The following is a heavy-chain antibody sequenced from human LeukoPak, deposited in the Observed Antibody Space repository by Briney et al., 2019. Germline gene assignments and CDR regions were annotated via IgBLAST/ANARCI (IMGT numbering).Heavy chain of an antibody. J-gene: IGHJ3*02. CDR1: GGSFSGYY. Sequence: SETLSLTCAVYGGSFSGYYWSWIRQPPGKGLEWIGEINHSGGTNYNPSLKSRVTISVDTSKNQFSLKLSSVTAADTAVYYCARGVGVYIVVAGTSAFDIWGQGTMVTVSS. CDR2: INHSGGT. D-gene: IGHD6-19*01. CDR3: ARGVGVYIVVAGTSAFDI. V-gene: IGHV4-34*01.